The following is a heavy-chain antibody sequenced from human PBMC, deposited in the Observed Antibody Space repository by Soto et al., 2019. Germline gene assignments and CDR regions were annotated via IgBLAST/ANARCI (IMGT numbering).Heavy chain of an antibody. CDR3: AREDIVVVPAAKPH. CDR1: GFTFNSYS. J-gene: IGHJ4*02. V-gene: IGHV3-21*01. D-gene: IGHD2-2*01. CDR2: ISSSSSYI. Sequence: GGSLRLSCAASGFTFNSYSMNWVRQAPGKGLEWVSSISSSSSYIYYADSVKGRFTISRDNAKNSLYLQMNSLRAEDTAVYYCAREDIVVVPAAKPHWGQGTLVTVSS.